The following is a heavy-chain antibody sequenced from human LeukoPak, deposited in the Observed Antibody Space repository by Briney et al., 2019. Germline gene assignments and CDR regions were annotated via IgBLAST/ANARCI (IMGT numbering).Heavy chain of an antibody. D-gene: IGHD6-6*01. V-gene: IGHV4-34*01. J-gene: IGHJ3*02. CDR3: ARLEYSSSHDAFDI. Sequence: SETLSLTCAVYGGSFSGYYWSWIRQPPGKGLEWIGEINHSGSTNYNPSLKSRVTISVDTSKNQFSLKLSSVTAADTAVYYCARLEYSSSHDAFDIWGQGTMVTVSS. CDR1: GGSFSGYY. CDR2: INHSGST.